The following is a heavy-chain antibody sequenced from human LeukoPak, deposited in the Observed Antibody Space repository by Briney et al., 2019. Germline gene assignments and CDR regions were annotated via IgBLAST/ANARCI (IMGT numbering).Heavy chain of an antibody. D-gene: IGHD2-2*01. CDR1: GGSFSGYY. CDR2: INHSGST. Sequence: TSETLSLTCAVYGGSFSGYYWSWIRQPPGKGLEWIGEINHSGSTNYNPSLKSRVTISVDMSKNQFSLKLSSVTAADTAVYYCARTSSTSFRSYFDYWGQGTLVTVSS. J-gene: IGHJ4*02. V-gene: IGHV4-34*09. CDR3: ARTSSTSFRSYFDY.